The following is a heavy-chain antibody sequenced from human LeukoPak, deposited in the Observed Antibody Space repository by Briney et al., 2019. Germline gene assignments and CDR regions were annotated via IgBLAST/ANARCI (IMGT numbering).Heavy chain of an antibody. V-gene: IGHV3-30*04. CDR2: ISYDGSNK. CDR3: ARGAYYYED. CDR1: GFTFSSYA. D-gene: IGHD3-22*01. J-gene: IGHJ4*02. Sequence: PGGSLRLSCAASGFTFSSYAIHWVRQAPGKGLEWVAVISYDGSNKYYADSVKGRFTISRDNSKNTLYLQMNSLRAEDTAVYYCARGAYYYEDWGQGTLVTVSS.